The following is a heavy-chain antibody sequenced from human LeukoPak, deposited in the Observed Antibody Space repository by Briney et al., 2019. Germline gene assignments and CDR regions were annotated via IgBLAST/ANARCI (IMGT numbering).Heavy chain of an antibody. CDR3: ARVAYYYDSSGYYHYYYYMDV. CDR2: VSSGSSTI. Sequence: PGGSLRLSCAASGFTFSSYSMNWVRQAPGKGLEWVSYVSSGSSTIYYADSVKGRFTISRDNAKNSLYLQMNSLRAEDTAVYYCARVAYYYDSSGYYHYYYYMDVWGKGTTVTVSS. CDR1: GFTFSSYS. J-gene: IGHJ6*03. D-gene: IGHD3-22*01. V-gene: IGHV3-48*01.